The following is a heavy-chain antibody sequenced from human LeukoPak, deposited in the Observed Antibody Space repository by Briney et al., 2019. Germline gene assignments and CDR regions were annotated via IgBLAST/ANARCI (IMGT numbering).Heavy chain of an antibody. CDR2: FDPEDGET. CDR1: GYTFTSYY. CDR3: ATVTAMGFSGDY. Sequence: GASVKVSCKASGYTFTSYYMHWVRQAPGKGLEWMGGFDPEDGETIYAQKFQGRVTMTEDTSTDTAYMELSSLRSEDTAVYYCATVTAMGFSGDYWGQGTLVTVSS. D-gene: IGHD5-18*01. V-gene: IGHV1-24*01. J-gene: IGHJ4*02.